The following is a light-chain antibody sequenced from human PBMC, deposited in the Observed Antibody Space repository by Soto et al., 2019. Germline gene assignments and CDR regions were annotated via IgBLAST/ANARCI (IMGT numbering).Light chain of an antibody. Sequence: EIVMTQSPATLSVSPGERATLSCRASQSVTSNLAGYQQKPGQAPRLVIYGASTRATGTPARFSGSGSGTEFTLTISSLQSEDFALYYCQQYNGWPLTFGGGTKVEIK. CDR2: GAS. V-gene: IGKV3-15*01. CDR3: QQYNGWPLT. CDR1: QSVTSN. J-gene: IGKJ4*01.